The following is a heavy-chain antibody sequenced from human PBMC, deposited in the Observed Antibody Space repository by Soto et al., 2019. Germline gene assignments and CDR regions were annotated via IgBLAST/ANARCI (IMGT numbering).Heavy chain of an antibody. CDR2: IYPGDSDT. D-gene: IGHD3-22*01. J-gene: IGHJ6*02. CDR3: ARGVRVITRHYYYGMDV. Sequence: GESLKISCKGSGCSFTSYWIGWVRQMPGKGLEWMGIIYPGDSDTRYSPSFQGQVTISADKSISTAYLQWSSLKASDTAMYYCARGVRVITRHYYYGMDVWGQGTTVTVSS. CDR1: GCSFTSYW. V-gene: IGHV5-51*01.